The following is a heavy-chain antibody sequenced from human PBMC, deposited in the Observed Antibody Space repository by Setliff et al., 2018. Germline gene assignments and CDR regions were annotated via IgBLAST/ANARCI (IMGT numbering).Heavy chain of an antibody. CDR1: RGPINSHY. D-gene: IGHD6-6*01. V-gene: IGHV4-4*07. CDR3: ARGRNVAARLLDS. CDR2: IYADGST. Sequence: SETLSLTCTVSRGPINSHYWSWIRQPAGKGLEWIGRIYADGSTNYNPSLKSRVTMSIDTSKNQFFLKVTSVTAADTSVYFCARGRNVAARLLDSWGQGTLVTVSS. J-gene: IGHJ4*02.